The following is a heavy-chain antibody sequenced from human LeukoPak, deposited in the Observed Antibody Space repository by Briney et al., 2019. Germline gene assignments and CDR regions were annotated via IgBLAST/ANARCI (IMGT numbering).Heavy chain of an antibody. D-gene: IGHD1-26*01. CDR3: ARESAYSGSYYNAFDI. Sequence: GASVKVSCKASGYTFTGYYMHWVRQAPGQGLEWMGWINPNSGGTNYAQKFQGRVTMTRDTSISTAYMELSRLRSDDTAVYFCARESAYSGSYYNAFDIWGQGTMVTVSS. CDR1: GYTFTGYY. CDR2: INPNSGGT. J-gene: IGHJ3*02. V-gene: IGHV1-2*02.